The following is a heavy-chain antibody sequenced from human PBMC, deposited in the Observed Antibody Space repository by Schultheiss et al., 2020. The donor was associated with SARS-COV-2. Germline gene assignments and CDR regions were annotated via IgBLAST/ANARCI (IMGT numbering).Heavy chain of an antibody. CDR1: GGSVSSGSYY. CDR2: IYYSGST. D-gene: IGHD5-24*01. J-gene: IGHJ5*02. V-gene: IGHV4-61*01. CDR3: ARGMKRWLHLKGAINWFDP. Sequence: SQTLSLTCPVSGGSVSSGSYYWSWIRQPPGKGLEWIGYIYYSGSTNYNPSLKSRVTISVDTSKNQFSLKLSSVTAADTAVYYCARGMKRWLHLKGAINWFDPWGQGTLVTVSS.